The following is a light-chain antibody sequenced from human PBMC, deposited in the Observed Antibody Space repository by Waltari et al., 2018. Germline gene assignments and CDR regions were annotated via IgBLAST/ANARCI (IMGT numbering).Light chain of an antibody. V-gene: IGKV4-1*01. CDR2: WAS. J-gene: IGKJ2*01. CDR1: QSVLYSSNNKNY. CDR3: PQYEAYSPYT. Sequence: DIVMTQSPDSLAVSLGERATINCKSSQSVLYSSNNKNYLAWYQQKPGQPPKLLIYWASTRESGVADLFSGSGSGTDFTLTISSLQADDFATYYCPQYEAYSPYTFGQGTKVDLK.